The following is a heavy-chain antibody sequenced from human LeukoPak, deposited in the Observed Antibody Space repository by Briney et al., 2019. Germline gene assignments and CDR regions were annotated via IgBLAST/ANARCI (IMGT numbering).Heavy chain of an antibody. CDR1: GFTFTSSA. J-gene: IGHJ4*02. Sequence: SVKVSCKASGFTFTSSAVQWVRQARGQRLEWIGWIVVGSGNTNYAQKFQERVTITRDMSTSTAYMELSSLRSEDTAVYYCARDLRGIAANFDYWGQGTLVTVSS. CDR2: IVVGSGNT. CDR3: ARDLRGIAANFDY. V-gene: IGHV1-58*01. D-gene: IGHD6-13*01.